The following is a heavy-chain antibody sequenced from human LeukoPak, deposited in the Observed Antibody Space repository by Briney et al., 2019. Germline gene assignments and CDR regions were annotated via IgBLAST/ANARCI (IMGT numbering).Heavy chain of an antibody. CDR1: GFTFSSYS. CDR3: ARDHRYAFDN. J-gene: IGHJ4*01. Sequence: GGSLRLSCAASGFTFSSYSMNWVRQAPGKGLEWVSYISSSSSTIYYADSVKGRFTISRDNAKNSLYLQTNSLRAEDTAVYYCARDHRYAFDNWGHGTLVTVSS. V-gene: IGHV3-48*04. D-gene: IGHD5-12*01. CDR2: ISSSSSTI.